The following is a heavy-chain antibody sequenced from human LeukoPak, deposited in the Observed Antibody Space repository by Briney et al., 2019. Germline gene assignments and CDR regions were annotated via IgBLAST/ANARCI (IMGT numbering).Heavy chain of an antibody. V-gene: IGHV4-59*01. J-gene: IGHJ4*02. CDR1: GGSINSYF. Sequence: ASETLSLTCTVSGGSINSYFWSWIRQPPGKGLEWIGYIYYSGSTNYNPSLKSRVTISVDTSKNQFSLKLSSVTAADTAVYYCARSGYYYGSGSQLDYWGQGTLVTVSS. CDR3: ARSGYYYGSGSQLDY. CDR2: IYYSGST. D-gene: IGHD3-10*01.